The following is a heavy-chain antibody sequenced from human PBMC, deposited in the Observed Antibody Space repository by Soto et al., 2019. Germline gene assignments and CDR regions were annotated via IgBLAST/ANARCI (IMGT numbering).Heavy chain of an antibody. D-gene: IGHD3-22*01. Sequence: QVHLVQSGAEVKKPGASVKVSCKVSGYSVTKLSMHWVRQAPGKGLEWMGGFDPEDAQIIYAQEFQGIATMTEHTSTSAAHMERSRLTSQGTAVYYCAKSRDNRSGVRFNGFEPWGQGSLVSVSS. V-gene: IGHV1-24*01. CDR1: GYSVTKLS. J-gene: IGHJ5*02. CDR2: FDPEDAQI. CDR3: AKSRDNRSGVRFNGFEP.